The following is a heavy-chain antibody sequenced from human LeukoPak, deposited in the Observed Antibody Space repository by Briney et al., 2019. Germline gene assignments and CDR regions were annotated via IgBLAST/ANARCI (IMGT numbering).Heavy chain of an antibody. CDR3: ARSTKAESSWYIV. V-gene: IGHV5-51*01. CDR1: GYSFSSYW. J-gene: IGHJ4*02. D-gene: IGHD6-13*01. CDR2: IYPGDSDT. Sequence: GESLKISCKGSGYSFSSYWIAWVRQMPGKGLEWMGIIYPGDSDTRFSPSFQGQVTISADKSIGTAYLQWSSLKASDSAMYYCARSTKAESSWYIVWGQGTLVTVSS.